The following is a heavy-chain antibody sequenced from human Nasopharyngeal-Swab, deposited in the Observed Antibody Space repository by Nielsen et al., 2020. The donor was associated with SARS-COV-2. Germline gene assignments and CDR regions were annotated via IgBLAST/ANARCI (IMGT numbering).Heavy chain of an antibody. CDR2: ISGSGSTI. V-gene: IGHV3-11*04. CDR3: ARDRHGYDILTWCRRANNWFDP. Sequence: LKISCAASGFTFSDYYMSWIRQAPGKGLEWVSYISGSGSTIYYADSVKGRFTISRDNAKNSLYLQMNNLRAEDTAVYYCARDRHGYDILTWCRRANNWFDPWGQGTLVTVSS. CDR1: GFTFSDYY. J-gene: IGHJ5*02. D-gene: IGHD3-9*01.